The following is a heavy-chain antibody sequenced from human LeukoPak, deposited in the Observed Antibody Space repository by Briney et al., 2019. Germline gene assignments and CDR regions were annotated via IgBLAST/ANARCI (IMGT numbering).Heavy chain of an antibody. J-gene: IGHJ4*02. CDR1: GFSFSSYA. CDR3: ARGAYYFDY. CDR2: ISGSGGST. Sequence: PGESLRLSCAASGFSFSSYAMSWVRQAPGKGLEWVSTISGSGGSTYFADSVKGRFTISRDNSRNTLYLQMNSLRAEDTAVYYCARGAYYFDYWGQGTLVTVSS. V-gene: IGHV3-23*01.